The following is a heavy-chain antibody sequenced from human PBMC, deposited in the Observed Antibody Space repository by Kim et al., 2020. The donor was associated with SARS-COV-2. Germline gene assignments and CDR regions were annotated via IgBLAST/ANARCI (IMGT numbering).Heavy chain of an antibody. D-gene: IGHD3-10*01. CDR2: IYYSGST. CDR3: ARHAALYGSGSSVHFGY. CDR1: GGSISSSSYY. Sequence: SETLSLTCTVSGGSISSSSYYWGWIRQPPGKGLEWIGCIYYSGSTYYNPPLQSRVTISVDASKNQFSLNLTSLTAADTAVYYCARHAALYGSGSSVHFGYWGQGTLVTVSS. J-gene: IGHJ4*02. V-gene: IGHV4-39*01.